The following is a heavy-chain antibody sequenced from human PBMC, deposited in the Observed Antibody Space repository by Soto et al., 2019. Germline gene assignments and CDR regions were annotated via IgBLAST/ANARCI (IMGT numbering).Heavy chain of an antibody. V-gene: IGHV3-23*01. CDR2: ISGSGDTT. CDR1: GFTFSTYA. J-gene: IGHJ4*02. D-gene: IGHD1-26*01. CDR3: AKGSYRPHDY. Sequence: EVQLLESGGGLVQPGGSLRLSCAASGFTFSTYAMSWVRQAPGKGLEWVSAISGSGDTTYYANSVKGRFTSSRDTSKNALYLQMNSLRAEDTAVYYCAKGSYRPHDYWGQGTLVTVSS.